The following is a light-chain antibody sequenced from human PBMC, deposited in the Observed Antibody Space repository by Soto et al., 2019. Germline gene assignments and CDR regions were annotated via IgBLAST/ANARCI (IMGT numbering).Light chain of an antibody. Sequence: EIVLTQSPGTLSLSPGERATLSCRASQSVSSSYLAWYQQRPGQAPRLLIFAASYRATGIPDRFSGSGSGTDFTLTISRLEPEHFAIYYCQHYSSSPPEFTFGPGTKVDSK. CDR2: AAS. J-gene: IGKJ3*01. V-gene: IGKV3-20*01. CDR1: QSVSSSY. CDR3: QHYSSSPPEFT.